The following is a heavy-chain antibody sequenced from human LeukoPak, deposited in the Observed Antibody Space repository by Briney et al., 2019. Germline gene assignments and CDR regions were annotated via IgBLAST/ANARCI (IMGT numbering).Heavy chain of an antibody. J-gene: IGHJ6*03. CDR3: ASSPPFVEWSQIYYYYMDV. Sequence: SETLSLTCTVSGGSISSYYWSWIRQPPGKGLEWIGYIYYSGSTNYNPSLKSRVTISVDTSKNQFSLKLSSVTAADTAVYYCASSPPFVEWSQIYYYYMDVWGKGTTVTVSS. V-gene: IGHV4-59*01. D-gene: IGHD3-3*01. CDR1: GGSISSYY. CDR2: IYYSGST.